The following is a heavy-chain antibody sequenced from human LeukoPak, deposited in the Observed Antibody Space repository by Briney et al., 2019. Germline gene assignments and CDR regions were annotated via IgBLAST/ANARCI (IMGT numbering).Heavy chain of an antibody. Sequence: GGSLRLSCAASGFTFSSYSMNWVRQAPGKGLEWVSSISSSSSYIYYADSVKGRFTISRDNARNTLYLQMNSLRAEDTAVYYCGRYDHGYSAVDYWGQGTLVTVSS. CDR1: GFTFSSYS. CDR3: GRYDHGYSAVDY. D-gene: IGHD5-12*01. V-gene: IGHV3-21*01. J-gene: IGHJ4*02. CDR2: ISSSSSYI.